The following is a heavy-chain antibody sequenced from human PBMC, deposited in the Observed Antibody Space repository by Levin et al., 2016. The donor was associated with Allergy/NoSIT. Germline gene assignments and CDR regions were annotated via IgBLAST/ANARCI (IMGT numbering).Heavy chain of an antibody. V-gene: IGHV3-33*01. J-gene: IGHJ4*02. CDR3: ARDARFFYYGSFDY. Sequence: WIRQPPGKGLEWVAVIWYDGSNKYYADSVKGRFTISRDNSKNTLYLQMNSLRAEDTAVYYCARDARFFYYGSFDYWGQGTLVTVSS. CDR2: IWYDGSNK. D-gene: IGHD3-10*01.